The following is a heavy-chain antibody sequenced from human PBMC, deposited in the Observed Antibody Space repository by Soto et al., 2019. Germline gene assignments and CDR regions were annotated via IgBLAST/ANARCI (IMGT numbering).Heavy chain of an antibody. Sequence: PGGSLRLSCAASGFIFSDYYITWIRQAPGKGLEWLSCSSNRDRSTYYADSVKDRFVVSKDNAKNLVYLQMNSLRAEDTAVYFCARAWKIEKFGVISMSKGLDVWGQGTTVTVSS. D-gene: IGHD3-3*01. V-gene: IGHV3-11*01. CDR3: ARAWKIEKFGVISMSKGLDV. J-gene: IGHJ6*02. CDR1: GFIFSDYY. CDR2: SSNRDRST.